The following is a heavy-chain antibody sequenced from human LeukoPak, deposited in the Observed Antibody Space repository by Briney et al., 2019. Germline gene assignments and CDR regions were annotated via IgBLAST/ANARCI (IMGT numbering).Heavy chain of an antibody. CDR2: ISYDGSNK. J-gene: IGHJ3*02. CDR1: GFTFSSYS. V-gene: IGHV3-30-3*01. D-gene: IGHD2-2*01. CDR3: ARGLGSSTSRHTFDI. Sequence: GGSLRLSCAGSGFTFSSYSIHWVRQAPGKGLEWVAVISYDGSNKYFADSVKGRFTISRDNSKNTLYLQMNSLSAEDTAIYYCARGLGSSTSRHTFDIWGQGTMITVSS.